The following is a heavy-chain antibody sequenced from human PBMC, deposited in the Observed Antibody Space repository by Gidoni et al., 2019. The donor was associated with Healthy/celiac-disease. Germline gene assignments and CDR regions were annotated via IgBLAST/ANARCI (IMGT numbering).Heavy chain of an antibody. D-gene: IGHD3-16*02. V-gene: IGHV4-61*01. Sequence: QVQLQESGPGLVKPSETLSLTCTVSGGSVSSGSYYWSWIRQPPGKGLEWIGYIYYSGSTNYNPSLKSRVTISVDTSKNQFSLKLSSVTAADTAVYYCARDAVWGSYRVSRAFDIWGQGTMVTVSS. CDR1: GGSVSSGSYY. J-gene: IGHJ3*02. CDR3: ARDAVWGSYRVSRAFDI. CDR2: IYYSGST.